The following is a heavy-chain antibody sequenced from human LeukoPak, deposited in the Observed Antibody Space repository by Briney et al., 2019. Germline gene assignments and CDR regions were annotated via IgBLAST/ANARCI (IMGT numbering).Heavy chain of an antibody. CDR1: GFTFSSYG. Sequence: PGRSLGLSCAASGFTFSSYGMHWVRQAPGKGLEWVAVISYDGSNKYYADSVKGRFTISRDNSKNTLYLQMNSLRAEDTAVYYCAKDRQAAAVNPPADYWGQGTLVTVSS. J-gene: IGHJ4*02. V-gene: IGHV3-30*18. D-gene: IGHD6-13*01. CDR2: ISYDGSNK. CDR3: AKDRQAAAVNPPADY.